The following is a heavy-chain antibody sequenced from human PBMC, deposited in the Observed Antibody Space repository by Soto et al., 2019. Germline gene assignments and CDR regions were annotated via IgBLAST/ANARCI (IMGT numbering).Heavy chain of an antibody. D-gene: IGHD3-22*01. CDR1: GYTFTSYG. V-gene: IGHV1-18*01. Sequence: QVQLVQSGAEVKKPGASVKVSCKASGYTFTSYGISWVRQAPGQGLEWMGWISAYNGNTNYAQKLQGRVTMTTDTSTRTVYMELRSLRSDDTAVYYCARFMTYYYDSSGYYASDWGQGTLVTVSS. J-gene: IGHJ4*02. CDR2: ISAYNGNT. CDR3: ARFMTYYYDSSGYYASD.